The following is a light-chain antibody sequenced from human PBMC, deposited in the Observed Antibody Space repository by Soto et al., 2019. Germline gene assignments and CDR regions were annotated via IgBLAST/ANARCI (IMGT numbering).Light chain of an antibody. J-gene: IGKJ4*01. CDR1: QSISSW. V-gene: IGKV1-5*03. Sequence: DIQMTQSPSTLSASVGDRVTITCRAIQSISSWLAWYKKKPGKAPKLLIYKASTLETGVPSRFSGSGSGTEFTLTISSLQPDDFATYYCQQYNTYSLTFGGGTKVEIK. CDR2: KAS. CDR3: QQYNTYSLT.